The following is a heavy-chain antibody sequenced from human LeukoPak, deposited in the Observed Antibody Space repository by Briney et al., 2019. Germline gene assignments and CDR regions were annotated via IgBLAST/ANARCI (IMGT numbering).Heavy chain of an antibody. CDR1: GGSISSSSYY. CDR3: ARRGGIVVVPAAIPYYFDY. J-gene: IGHJ4*02. Sequence: SETLSLTCTVSGGSISSSSYYWGWIRQPPGKGLEWIGSIYYSGSTYYNPSLKSRVTISVDTSKNQFSLKLSSVTAADTAVYYCARRGGIVVVPAAIPYYFDYWGQGTLATVSS. V-gene: IGHV4-39*01. D-gene: IGHD2-2*01. CDR2: IYYSGST.